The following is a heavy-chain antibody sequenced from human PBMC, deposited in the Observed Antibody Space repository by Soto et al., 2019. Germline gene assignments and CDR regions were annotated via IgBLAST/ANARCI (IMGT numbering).Heavy chain of an antibody. CDR2: IYYSGST. Sequence: QVQLQESGPGLVKPSDTLSLTCAVSGYSISSSNWWGWIRQPPGKGLEWIGYIYYSGSTYYNPSLKSRAPXSXDXSKNQFSLKLSSVTAVDTAVYYCAAGGIVGATTADYWGQGTLVTVSS. CDR3: AAGGIVGATTADY. J-gene: IGHJ4*02. D-gene: IGHD1-26*01. CDR1: GYSISSSNW. V-gene: IGHV4-28*01.